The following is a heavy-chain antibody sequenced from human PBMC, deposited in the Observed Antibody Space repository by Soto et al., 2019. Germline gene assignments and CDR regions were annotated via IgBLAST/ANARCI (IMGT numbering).Heavy chain of an antibody. D-gene: IGHD2-21*02. J-gene: IGHJ1*01. CDR1: GFTFSSYS. CDR3: ASLAYCGGDCYQPTRKYFQH. CDR2: ISSSSSYI. V-gene: IGHV3-21*01. Sequence: GGSLRLSCAASGFTFSSYSMNWVRQAPGKGLEWVSSISSSSSYIYYADSVKGRFTISRDNAKNSLYLQMNSLRAEDTAVYYCASLAYCGGDCYQPTRKYFQHWGQGTLVTVSS.